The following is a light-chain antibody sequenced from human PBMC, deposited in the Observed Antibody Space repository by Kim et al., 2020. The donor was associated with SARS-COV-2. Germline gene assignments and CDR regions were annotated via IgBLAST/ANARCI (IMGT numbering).Light chain of an antibody. V-gene: IGLV9-49*01. Sequence: VLTQPPSASASLGASVTLTCTLSSGYSNYKVDWYQQRPGKGPRFVMRVGTGGIVGSKGDGIPDRFSVLGSGLNRYLTIKNIQEEDESDYHCGADHGSGSNFVRVFGGGTQLTVL. CDR1: SGYSNYK. J-gene: IGLJ3*02. CDR3: GADHGSGSNFVRV. CDR2: VGTGGIVG.